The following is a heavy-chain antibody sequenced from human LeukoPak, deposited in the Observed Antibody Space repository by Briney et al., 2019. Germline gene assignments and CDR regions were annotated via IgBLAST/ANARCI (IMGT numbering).Heavy chain of an antibody. J-gene: IGHJ4*02. CDR1: GFTFSSYA. V-gene: IGHV3-30*04. D-gene: IGHD2-15*01. Sequence: GGSLRLSCAASGFTFSSYAMHWVRQAPGKGLEWVAVITYDGSNKYYADSVKGRFTISRDNSKNTLYLQMNSLRAEDTAVYYCARDPRGHYCSGGSCYDADFDYWGQGTLVTVSS. CDR2: ITYDGSNK. CDR3: ARDPRGHYCSGGSCYDADFDY.